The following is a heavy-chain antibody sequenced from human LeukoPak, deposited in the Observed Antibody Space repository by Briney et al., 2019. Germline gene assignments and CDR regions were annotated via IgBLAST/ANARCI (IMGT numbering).Heavy chain of an antibody. CDR1: GFFFDDYG. V-gene: IGHV3-20*04. CDR2: INSNGDNT. J-gene: IGHJ6*03. CDR3: ARDGGWYKRGLDYFYYYMDV. D-gene: IGHD6-19*01. Sequence: GGSLRLSCAASGFFFDDYGVSWVRQAPGKGLEWVSRINSNGDNTHYADSVKGRFTISRDNAKNSLYLQMNSLMAEDTALYYCARDGGWYKRGLDYFYYYMDVWGKGTTVTVSS.